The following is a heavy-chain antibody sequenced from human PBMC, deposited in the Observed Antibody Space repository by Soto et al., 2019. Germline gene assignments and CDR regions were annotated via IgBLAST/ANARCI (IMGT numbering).Heavy chain of an antibody. D-gene: IGHD6-19*01. Sequence: QVQLVESGGGVVQPGRSLRLSCAASGFTFSSYGMHWVRQAPGKGLEWVAVIWYDGSNKYYADSVKGRFTISRDNSKNTLYLQMNSLRAEDTAVYYCARARERGVPAVAGPDDAFDIWGQGTMVTVSS. CDR2: IWYDGSNK. J-gene: IGHJ3*02. V-gene: IGHV3-33*01. CDR3: ARARERGVPAVAGPDDAFDI. CDR1: GFTFSSYG.